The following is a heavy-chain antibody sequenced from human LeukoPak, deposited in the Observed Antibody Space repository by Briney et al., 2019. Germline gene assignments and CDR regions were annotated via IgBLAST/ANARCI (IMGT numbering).Heavy chain of an antibody. Sequence: SQTLSLTCTLSGGSISMGDDYWGWIRRPPGKGLELIGDMYYRDSTYYNRSVKTRVTISVDTSKNQYSLKLSSMTAADTAVYYCARGTTDYYFDYWGQGTLVTVSS. CDR2: MYYRDST. J-gene: IGHJ4*02. CDR3: ARGTTDYYFDY. V-gene: IGHV4-30-4*01. CDR1: GGSISMGDDY. D-gene: IGHD1-1*01.